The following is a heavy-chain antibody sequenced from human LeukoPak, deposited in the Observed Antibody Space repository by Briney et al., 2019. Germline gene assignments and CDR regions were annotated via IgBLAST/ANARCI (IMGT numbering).Heavy chain of an antibody. CDR1: GFTFSSYS. CDR3: AKSETYRFDY. D-gene: IGHD3-3*01. J-gene: IGHJ4*02. CDR2: ISSSSTTI. V-gene: IGHV3-48*02. Sequence: GGSLRLSCEASGFTFSSYSMNWVRQAPGKGLEWVSFISSSSTTIYYADSVKGRFTISRDNAKNSLYLQVNGLRDEDTAVYYCAKSETYRFDYWGQGTLVTVSS.